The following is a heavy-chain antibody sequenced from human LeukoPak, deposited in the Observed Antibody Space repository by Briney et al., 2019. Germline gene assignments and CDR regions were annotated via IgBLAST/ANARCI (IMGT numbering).Heavy chain of an antibody. D-gene: IGHD6-13*01. CDR3: ARAPGRGSGWSDY. CDR1: GGSISSYY. V-gene: IGHV4-59*01. Sequence: SETLSLTCTVSGGSISSYYWSWIRQPPGKGLEWIGYIYYSGSTNYNPSLKSRVTISVDTSKNQFSLKLSSVTAADTAVYYCARAPGRGSGWSDYWGQGTLVTVSS. J-gene: IGHJ4*02. CDR2: IYYSGST.